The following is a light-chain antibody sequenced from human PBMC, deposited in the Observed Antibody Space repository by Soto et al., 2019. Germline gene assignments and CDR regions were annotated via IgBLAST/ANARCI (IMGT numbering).Light chain of an antibody. V-gene: IGLV2-8*01. CDR2: EVS. Sequence: QSVLTQPPSASGSPGQSVTISCTGTSSDVGDYNYVSWYQQHPGKAPKVMIYEVSKRPSGVPDRFSGSKSGNTASLTVSGLPAEAEADYYCSSYAGSNNYVFGTGTKVTVL. CDR3: SSYAGSNNYV. J-gene: IGLJ1*01. CDR1: SSDVGDYNY.